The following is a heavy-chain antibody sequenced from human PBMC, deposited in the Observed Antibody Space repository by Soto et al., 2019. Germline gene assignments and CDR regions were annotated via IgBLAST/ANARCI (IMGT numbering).Heavy chain of an antibody. Sequence: PSETLSLTCSVSGDSISNLDYFWAWIRQPPGQALEYIGYIYKSATTYYNPSFESRVTISVDTSKNQFSLKLSSVTAADTAVYYCASYGDYDGGDYWGQGTLVTVSS. D-gene: IGHD4-17*01. CDR1: GDSISNLDYF. J-gene: IGHJ4*02. CDR3: ASYGDYDGGDY. V-gene: IGHV4-39*01. CDR2: IYKSATT.